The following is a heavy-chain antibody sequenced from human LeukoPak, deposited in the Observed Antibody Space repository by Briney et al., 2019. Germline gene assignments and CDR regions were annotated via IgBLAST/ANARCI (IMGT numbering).Heavy chain of an antibody. CDR3: ATATLDCSSTSCYDAFDI. CDR2: IYYSGST. J-gene: IGHJ3*02. Sequence: SETLSLTCTVSGGSISSYYWSWIRQPPGKGLEWIGYIYYSGSTNYNPSLNSRVTISVDTSKNQFSLKLSSVTAADTAVYYCATATLDCSSTSCYDAFDIWGQGTMVTVSS. CDR1: GGSISSYY. D-gene: IGHD2-2*01. V-gene: IGHV4-59*01.